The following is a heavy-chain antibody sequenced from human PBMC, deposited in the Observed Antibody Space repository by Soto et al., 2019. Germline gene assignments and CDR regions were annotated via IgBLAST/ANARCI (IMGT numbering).Heavy chain of an antibody. D-gene: IGHD2-2*01. J-gene: IGHJ5*02. CDR1: GFSLSTSGVG. CDR2: IYWDDDK. CDR3: AHRPEVYCSSTSCYQKLYNWFDP. V-gene: IGHV2-5*02. Sequence: SGPTLVNPTQTLTLTCTFSGFSLSTSGVGVGWIRQPPGKALEWLALIYWDDDKRYSPSLKSRLTITKDTSKNQVVLTMTNMDPVDTATYYCAHRPEVYCSSTSCYQKLYNWFDPWGQGTLVTVSS.